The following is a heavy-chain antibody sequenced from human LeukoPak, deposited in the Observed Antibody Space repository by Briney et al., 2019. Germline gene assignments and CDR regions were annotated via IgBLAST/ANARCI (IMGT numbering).Heavy chain of an antibody. Sequence: GGSLRLSCAASGFTFSSYAMSWVRQAPGKGLEWVSAISGSGGSTYYADSVKGRFTISRDNAKNSLYLQMNSLRDEDTAVYYCARDGYGDRWYFDYWGQGTLVTVSS. V-gene: IGHV3-23*01. CDR3: ARDGYGDRWYFDY. J-gene: IGHJ4*02. D-gene: IGHD4-17*01. CDR2: ISGSGGST. CDR1: GFTFSSYA.